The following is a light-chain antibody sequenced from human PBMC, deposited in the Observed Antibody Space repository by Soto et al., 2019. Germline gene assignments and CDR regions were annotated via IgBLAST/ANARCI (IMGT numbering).Light chain of an antibody. CDR1: QSFSSN. CDR2: GES. Sequence: EIVVTQPPATLSVSPGERATLSCRASQSFSSNLAWYQQKPGQAPRIIIYGESTRATGVPARFSGSGSGTELNLTISRLQSEDFAVYYCQQYNNWPRTCGQGTRLEIK. CDR3: QQYNNWPRT. J-gene: IGKJ5*01. V-gene: IGKV3-15*01.